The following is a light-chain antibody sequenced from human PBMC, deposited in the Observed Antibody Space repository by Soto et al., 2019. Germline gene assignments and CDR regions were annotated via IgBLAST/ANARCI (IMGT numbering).Light chain of an antibody. CDR3: QQYGSSPRT. CDR2: GAS. CDR1: QSVYANY. V-gene: IGKV3-20*01. Sequence: DIVLTQSPDTLSLSPGESATLSCRASQSVYANYLAWYQQKPGQAPILLISGASDRAPGIPDRFRGRGSGTGFTLAISRLEPEDFAVYYCQQYGSSPRTFGQGTKLEIK. J-gene: IGKJ2*01.